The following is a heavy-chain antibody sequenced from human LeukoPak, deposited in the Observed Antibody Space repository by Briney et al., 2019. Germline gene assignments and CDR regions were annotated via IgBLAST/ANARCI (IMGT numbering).Heavy chain of an antibody. CDR1: GFTFSNAY. D-gene: IGHD2-21*01. Sequence: GGSLRLSCAASGFTFSNAYMNRVRQAPGKGLEWVGRIKPKTDGETTEYAAPVKGRFSISRDDSKNMLYLQVNSLKTEDTAVYYCITPLPYSAQGGQGTLVTVSS. V-gene: IGHV3-15*07. J-gene: IGHJ4*02. CDR3: ITPLPYSAQ. CDR2: IKPKTDGETT.